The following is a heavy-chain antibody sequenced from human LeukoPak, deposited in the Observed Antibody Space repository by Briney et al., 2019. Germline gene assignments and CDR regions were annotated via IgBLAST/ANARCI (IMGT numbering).Heavy chain of an antibody. CDR3: RPFPSSGMDV. V-gene: IGHV3-64D*09. Sequence: GGSLRLSCSASGFSFSSYAMDWVRQAPGKGLEYVSGISSNGGSTYHADSVKGRFTISRDNSKNTLYLQMSSLRTEDTAVYYCRPFPSSGMDVWGQGTTVTVSS. CDR2: ISSNGGST. CDR1: GFSFSSYA. J-gene: IGHJ6*02.